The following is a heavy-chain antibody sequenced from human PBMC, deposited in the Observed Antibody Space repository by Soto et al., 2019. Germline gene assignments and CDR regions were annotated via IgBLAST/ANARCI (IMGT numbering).Heavy chain of an antibody. V-gene: IGHV1-18*01. CDR1: GYSFTNYG. CDR3: TRDSPRGYDGSGFYS. Sequence: QVQLVQSGAVLRKPGASVTISCKASGYSFTNYGINWVRQAPGQGLEWMGWINTYNGNRNFAPKFEDRVTMTTATSSITVYMELRRLKSDDTAIYCCTRDSPRGYDGSGFYSWGQGTLVAVSS. J-gene: IGHJ4*02. D-gene: IGHD3-22*01. CDR2: INTYNGNR.